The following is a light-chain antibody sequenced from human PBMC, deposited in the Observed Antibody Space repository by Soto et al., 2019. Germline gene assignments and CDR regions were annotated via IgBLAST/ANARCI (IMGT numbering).Light chain of an antibody. CDR2: GAS. CDR3: QQYNNWPPVT. J-gene: IGKJ3*01. CDR1: QSVSIN. V-gene: IGKV3-15*01. Sequence: ERVMTQSPATLSVSPGERATLSCRSSQSVSINLAWYQQKPGQSPSLLIYGASTRPTGSPARFSGSGSGTEFTLTISSLQSEDFAVYYCQQYNNWPPVTFGPGTKVDIK.